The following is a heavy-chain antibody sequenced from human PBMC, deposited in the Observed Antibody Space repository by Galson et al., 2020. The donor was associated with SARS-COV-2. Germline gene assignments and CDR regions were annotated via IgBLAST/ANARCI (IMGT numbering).Heavy chain of an antibody. CDR2: IIPIFGTA. D-gene: IGHD3-3*01. V-gene: IGHV1-69*13. CDR1: GGTFSSYA. Sequence: SVKVSCKASGGTFSSYAISWVRQAPGQGLEWMGGIIPIFGTANYAQKFQGRVTITADESTSTAYMELSSLRSEDTAVYYCARAGRHYDFWSGYSNYGMDVWGQGTTVTVSS. J-gene: IGHJ6*02. CDR3: ARAGRHYDFWSGYSNYGMDV.